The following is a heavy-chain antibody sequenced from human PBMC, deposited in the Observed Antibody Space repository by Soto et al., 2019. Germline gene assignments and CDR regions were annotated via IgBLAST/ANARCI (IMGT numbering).Heavy chain of an antibody. D-gene: IGHD6-13*01. CDR2: IRSKANSYAT. CDR3: TRPWTGHSSSSPMDV. J-gene: IGHJ6*03. CDR1: GFTFSGSA. V-gene: IGHV3-73*01. Sequence: PGGSLRLSCAGSGFTFSGSAMLWVRQASGKGLEWVGRIRSKANSYATAYAASVKGRFTISRDDSKNTAYLQMNSLKTEDTAVYYCTRPWTGHSSSSPMDVWGKGTTVTVSS.